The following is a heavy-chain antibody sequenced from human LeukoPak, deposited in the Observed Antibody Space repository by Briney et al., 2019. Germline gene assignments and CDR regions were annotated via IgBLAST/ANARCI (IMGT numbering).Heavy chain of an antibody. CDR2: IYHSGST. J-gene: IGHJ6*02. V-gene: IGHV4-30-2*01. Sequence: PSETLSLTCAVSGGSISSGGYSWSWIRQPPGKGLEWIGYIYHSGSTYYNPSLKSRVTISVDRSKNQFSLKLSSVTAADTAVYYCASGEASITIFGVVINGMDVWGQGTTVTVSS. CDR1: GGSISSGGYS. D-gene: IGHD3-3*01. CDR3: ASGEASITIFGVVINGMDV.